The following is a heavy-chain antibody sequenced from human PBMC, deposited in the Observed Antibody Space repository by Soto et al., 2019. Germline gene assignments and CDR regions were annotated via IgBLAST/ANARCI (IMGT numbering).Heavy chain of an antibody. V-gene: IGHV3-64D*06. CDR3: VKVSTFYDILTGYYSTNFFDP. CDR2: ISSDGDIT. Sequence: GGSLRLSCSAAGFTFSEYSMHWVRQAPGKGLQYVSTISSDGDITYYADSVKGRFTISRDNSKSTLYLQMNSMRPEDTAVYYCVKVSTFYDILTGYYSTNFFDPWGQGTLVTVSS. CDR1: GFTFSEYS. D-gene: IGHD3-9*01. J-gene: IGHJ5*02.